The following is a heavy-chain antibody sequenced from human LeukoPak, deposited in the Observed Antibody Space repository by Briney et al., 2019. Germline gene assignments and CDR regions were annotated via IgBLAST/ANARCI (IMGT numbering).Heavy chain of an antibody. D-gene: IGHD3-10*01. J-gene: IGHJ5*02. V-gene: IGHV1-69*13. CDR1: GGTFSSYA. CDR2: IIPIFGTA. Sequence: SVKVSCKASGGTFSSYAISWVRQAPGQGLEWMGGIIPIFGTANYAQKFQGRVTITADESTSTAYMELSSLRSEDTAVYYCARAVLWFGELTNWFDPWGQGTLVTVSS. CDR3: ARAVLWFGELTNWFDP.